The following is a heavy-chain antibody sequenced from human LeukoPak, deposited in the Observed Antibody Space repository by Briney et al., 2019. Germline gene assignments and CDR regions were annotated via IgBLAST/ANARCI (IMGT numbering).Heavy chain of an antibody. Sequence: ASVKVSCKASGYTFTGYYMHWVRQAPGQGLEWMGWINPNSGGTNYAQKFQGRVTMTRDTSISTAYMELSRLRSDDTAVYYCARDLAYYGSGSYHSMDVRGKGTTVTISS. D-gene: IGHD3-10*01. CDR3: ARDLAYYGSGSYHSMDV. CDR2: INPNSGGT. V-gene: IGHV1-2*02. J-gene: IGHJ6*03. CDR1: GYTFTGYY.